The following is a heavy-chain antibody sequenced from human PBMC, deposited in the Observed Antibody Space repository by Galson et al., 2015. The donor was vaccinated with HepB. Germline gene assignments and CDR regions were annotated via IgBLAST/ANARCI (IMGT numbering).Heavy chain of an antibody. CDR1: GFTVSSNY. V-gene: IGHV3-66*01. CDR2: IYSGGTT. CDR3: AREYSRRWSYYYYAMDV. Sequence: SLRLSCAASGFTVSSNYMSWVRQAPGKGLEWVSVIYSGGTTYYADSVKGRFTISRDNSKNTLYLQINSLRADDTAVYYCAREYSRRWSYYYYAMDVWGQGTTVTVSS. J-gene: IGHJ6*02. D-gene: IGHD6-13*01.